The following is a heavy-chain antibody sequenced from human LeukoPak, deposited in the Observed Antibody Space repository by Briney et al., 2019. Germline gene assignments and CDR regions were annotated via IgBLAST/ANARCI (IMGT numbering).Heavy chain of an antibody. Sequence: ASVKVSCKASGYTFTSYYMHWVRQAPGQGLEWMGIINPSGGSTSYAQKFQGRVTMTRDTSTSTVYMELSSLRSEDTAVYYCARAHRDYDFCYGMDAWGQGTTVTVSS. J-gene: IGHJ6*02. CDR3: ARAHRDYDFCYGMDA. V-gene: IGHV1-46*01. D-gene: IGHD3-3*01. CDR1: GYTFTSYY. CDR2: INPSGGST.